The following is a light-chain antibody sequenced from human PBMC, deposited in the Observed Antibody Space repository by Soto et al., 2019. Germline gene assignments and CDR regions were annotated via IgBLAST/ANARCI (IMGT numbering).Light chain of an antibody. Sequence: QSALTQPRSVSGSPGQSVTISCTGTSSDVGGYNYVSWYQQHPGKAPKLMIYDVSKRPSGVPDRFSGSKSGNTASLTISGLQAEDEADYYCCSYAGSYTYWVFGGWTKLTVL. CDR1: SSDVGGYNY. CDR3: CSYAGSYTYWV. CDR2: DVS. V-gene: IGLV2-11*01. J-gene: IGLJ3*02.